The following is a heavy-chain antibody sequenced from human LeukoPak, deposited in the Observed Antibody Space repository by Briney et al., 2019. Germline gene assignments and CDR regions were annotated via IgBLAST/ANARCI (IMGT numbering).Heavy chain of an antibody. CDR1: GGSINSGYY. Sequence: SETLSLTCTVSGGSINSGYYWSWIRQPPGKGLEWIGEINHSGSTNYNPSLKSRVTISVDTSKNQFSLKLSSVTAADTAVYYCARAGPTMVRGVIYDYWGQGTLVTVSS. J-gene: IGHJ4*02. CDR3: ARAGPTMVRGVIYDY. D-gene: IGHD3-10*01. CDR2: INHSGST. V-gene: IGHV4-34*01.